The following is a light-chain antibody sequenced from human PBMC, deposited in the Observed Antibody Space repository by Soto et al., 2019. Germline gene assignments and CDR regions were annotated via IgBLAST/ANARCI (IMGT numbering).Light chain of an antibody. J-gene: IGKJ5*01. CDR3: QQLKFFPIT. Sequence: DIQLTQSPSFLSASAGDRVTITCRASQAISNFLAWYQQKPGRPPKLLIYAASTLQSGVPSRFSGSGSGTEFTLTISSLQPEDFATYYCQQLKFFPITFGQGTRLEIE. CDR2: AAS. CDR1: QAISNF. V-gene: IGKV1-9*01.